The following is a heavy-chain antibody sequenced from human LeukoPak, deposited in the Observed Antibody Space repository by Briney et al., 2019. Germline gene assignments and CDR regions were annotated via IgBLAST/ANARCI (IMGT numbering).Heavy chain of an antibody. CDR2: IRNDGSNK. CDR3: TREKEGYNFGLDYYYYYLDV. V-gene: IGHV3-30*02. J-gene: IGHJ6*03. CDR1: GFTFSSYG. Sequence: GGSLRLSCAASGFTFSSYGMHWVRQAPGKGLEWVAFIRNDGSNKYYADSVKGRLTISRDNSKNTAYLQMNSLQTEDTALYYCTREKEGYNFGLDYYYYYLDVWGKGTTVTVSS. D-gene: IGHD5-18*01.